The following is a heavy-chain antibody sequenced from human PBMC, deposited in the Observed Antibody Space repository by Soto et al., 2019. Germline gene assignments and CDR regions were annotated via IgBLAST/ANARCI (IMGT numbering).Heavy chain of an antibody. CDR2: ISAYNGNT. V-gene: IGHV1-18*01. CDR1: GYTFTSYG. CDR3: ARTMIVVVIGPPLTNWFDP. Sequence: QVQLVQSGAEVKKPGASVKVSCKASGYTFTSYGISWVRQAPGQGLEWMGWISAYNGNTNYAQKLQGRVTMTTDTSTSTAYMELRSLRSDDTAVYYCARTMIVVVIGPPLTNWFDPWGQGTLVTVSS. D-gene: IGHD3-22*01. J-gene: IGHJ5*02.